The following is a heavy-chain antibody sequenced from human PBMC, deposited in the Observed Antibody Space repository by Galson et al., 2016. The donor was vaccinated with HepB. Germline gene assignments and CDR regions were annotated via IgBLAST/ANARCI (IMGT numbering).Heavy chain of an antibody. CDR2: IRGKVLGGTA. D-gene: IGHD1-1*01. J-gene: IGHJ3*02. V-gene: IGHV3-49*03. CDR1: GFNLGDYV. CDR3: TRDWWNRASAI. Sequence: SLRLSCAASGFNLGDYVVTWFRQAPGKGLEWVGFIRGKVLGGTAGYAASVRGRFTVSRDDSKSIAYLQMNSLKSEDTATYYCTRDWWNRASAIWGRGSMVTVSS.